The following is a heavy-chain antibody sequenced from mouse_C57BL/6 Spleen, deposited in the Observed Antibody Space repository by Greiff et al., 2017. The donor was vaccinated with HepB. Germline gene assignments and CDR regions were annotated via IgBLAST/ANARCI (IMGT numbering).Heavy chain of an antibody. V-gene: IGHV5-17*01. D-gene: IGHD3-1*01. CDR1: GFTFSDYG. Sequence: EVQLVESGGGLVKPGGSLKLSCAASGFTFSDYGMHWVRQAPEKGLEWVAYISSGSSTIYYADTVKGRFTISRDNAKNTLFLQMTSLRSEDTAMYYCDRGLLHWYFDVWGTGTTVTVSS. CDR2: ISSGSSTI. J-gene: IGHJ1*03. CDR3: DRGLLHWYFDV.